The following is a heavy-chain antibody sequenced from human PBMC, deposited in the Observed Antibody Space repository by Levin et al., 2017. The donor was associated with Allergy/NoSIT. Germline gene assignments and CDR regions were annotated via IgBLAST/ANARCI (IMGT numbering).Heavy chain of an antibody. V-gene: IGHV3-23*01. CDR3: TKSGGGGSFNWFDP. D-gene: IGHD2-15*01. CDR2: ISGSGGST. J-gene: IGHJ5*02. CDR1: GFTFSSYA. Sequence: AGGSLRLSCAASGFTFSSYAMSWVRQAPGKGLEWVSAISGSGGSTYYADSVKGRFTISRDNSKNTLYLQMNSLRAEDTAVYYCTKSGGGGSFNWFDPWGQGTLVTVSS.